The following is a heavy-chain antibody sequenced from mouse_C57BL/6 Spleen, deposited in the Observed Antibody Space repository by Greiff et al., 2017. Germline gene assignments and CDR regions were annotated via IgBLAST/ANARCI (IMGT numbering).Heavy chain of an antibody. CDR2: IHPNSGST. V-gene: IGHV1-64*01. J-gene: IGHJ2*01. Sequence: VQLQQPGAELVKPGASVKLSCKASGYTFTSYWMHWVKQRPGQGLEWIGMIHPNSGSTNYNEKFKSKATLTVDKSSSTAYMQLSSLTSEDSAVYYCARKVYYYGSSLVDYWGQGTTLTVSS. CDR3: ARKVYYYGSSLVDY. CDR1: GYTFTSYW. D-gene: IGHD1-1*01.